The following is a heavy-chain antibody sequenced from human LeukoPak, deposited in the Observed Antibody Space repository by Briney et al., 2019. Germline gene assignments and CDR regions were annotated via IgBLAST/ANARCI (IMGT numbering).Heavy chain of an antibody. V-gene: IGHV1-3*01. D-gene: IGHD2-2*01. Sequence: GASVKVSCKASGYTFTSYAMHWVRQAPGQRLEWMGWINAGNGNTKYSQKSQGRVTITRDTSASTAYMELSSLRSEDTAVYYCAREVVVGGGNWFDPWGQGTLVTVSS. CDR2: INAGNGNT. J-gene: IGHJ5*02. CDR1: GYTFTSYA. CDR3: AREVVVGGGNWFDP.